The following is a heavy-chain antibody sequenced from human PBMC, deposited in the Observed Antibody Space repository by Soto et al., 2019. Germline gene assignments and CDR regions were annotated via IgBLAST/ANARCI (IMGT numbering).Heavy chain of an antibody. CDR3: ARGGTTVTDF. J-gene: IGHJ4*02. D-gene: IGHD4-17*01. CDR1: GFTFNDYY. CDR2: ISSSSGYT. Sequence: QVQLVESGGGLVKPGGSLRLSCVASGFTFNDYYMSWIRQAPGKGLEWVSYISSSSGYTNYADSVKGRFTISRDNARNSLYLQMNSLRAEDTAVHYCARGGTTVTDFWGQGTLVTVSS. V-gene: IGHV3-11*06.